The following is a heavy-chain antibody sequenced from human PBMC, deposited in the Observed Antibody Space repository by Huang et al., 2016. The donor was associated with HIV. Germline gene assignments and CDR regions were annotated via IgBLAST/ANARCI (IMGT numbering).Heavy chain of an antibody. CDR3: ATSSSGSGWFLDI. D-gene: IGHD3-22*01. V-gene: IGHV4-34*01. CDR1: GGSLHGYY. J-gene: IGHJ2*01. CDR2: VNHGGST. Sequence: QVQLYQWGAGPLRPSETLSLTCGVSGGSLHGYYWNWLRQSPGRGHEGIGEVNHGGSTKDNPSLKSRVTISVYTSKIQFSLNLTSVTATDTADYYCATSSSGSGWFLDIWGRGTLVSVS.